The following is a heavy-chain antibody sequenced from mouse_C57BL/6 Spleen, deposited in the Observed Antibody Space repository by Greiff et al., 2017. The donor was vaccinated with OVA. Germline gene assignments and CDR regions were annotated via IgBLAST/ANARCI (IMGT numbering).Heavy chain of an antibody. CDR1: GYSITSGYY. D-gene: IGHD3-2*02. Sequence: EVKLMESGPGLVKPSQSLSLTCSVTGYSITSGYYWNWIRQFPGNKLEWMGYISYDGSNNYNPSLKNRISITRDTSKNQFFLKLNSVTTEDTATYYCARGRTAQATSRWFAYWGQGTLVTVSA. J-gene: IGHJ3*01. V-gene: IGHV3-6*01. CDR3: ARGRTAQATSRWFAY. CDR2: ISYDGSN.